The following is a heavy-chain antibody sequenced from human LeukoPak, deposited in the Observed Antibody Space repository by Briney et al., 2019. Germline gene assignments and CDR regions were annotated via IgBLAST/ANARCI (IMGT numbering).Heavy chain of an antibody. Sequence: GGSLRLSCAASGFTFSSYAMSWVRQAPGKGLEWVSAISGSGGSTYYADSVKGRFTISRDNSKNTLYLQMNSLRAKDTAVYYCALKSHDFWSGYYSTDYWGQGTLVTVSS. D-gene: IGHD3-3*01. V-gene: IGHV3-23*01. CDR1: GFTFSSYA. CDR3: ALKSHDFWSGYYSTDY. J-gene: IGHJ4*02. CDR2: ISGSGGST.